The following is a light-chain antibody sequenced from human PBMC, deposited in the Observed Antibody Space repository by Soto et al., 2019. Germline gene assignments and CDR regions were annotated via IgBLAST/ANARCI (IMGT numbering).Light chain of an antibody. CDR3: RQYGSSPLT. J-gene: IGKJ4*01. CDR1: QSVSSSY. Sequence: EIVLTQSPGTLSLSPGERATLSCRASQSVSSSYLACYQQKPGQAPSLLIYAASSSATGIPDRFSGSGSGTAFTITISRLEHEDFAVYYCRQYGSSPLTFGGGTKVEIK. CDR2: AAS. V-gene: IGKV3-20*01.